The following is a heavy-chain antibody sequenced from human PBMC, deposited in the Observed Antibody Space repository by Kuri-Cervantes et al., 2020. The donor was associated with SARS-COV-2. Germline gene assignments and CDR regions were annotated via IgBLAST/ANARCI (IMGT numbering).Heavy chain of an antibody. Sequence: ASVKVSCKTSGDTFSSYAVSWVRQAPGQGPEWMGGIIPAFGTTYYAQKFKGRITVSADESTSTAYMELNSLRSEDTAIYYCARATFYGAGHLRIDYWGQGSLVTVSS. J-gene: IGHJ4*02. CDR3: ARATFYGAGHLRIDY. D-gene: IGHD4-17*01. V-gene: IGHV1-69*13. CDR1: GDTFSSYA. CDR2: IIPAFGTT.